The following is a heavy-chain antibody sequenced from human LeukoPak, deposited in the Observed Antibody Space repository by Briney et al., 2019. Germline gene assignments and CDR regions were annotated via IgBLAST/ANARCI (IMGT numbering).Heavy chain of an antibody. J-gene: IGHJ4*02. V-gene: IGHV3-33*01. D-gene: IGHD3-22*01. CDR1: GFTFSSYG. CDR2: ICYDGSNK. CDR3: ARFDYYDSSGYYHEYGYFDY. Sequence: GRSLRLSCAASGFTFSSYGMHWVRQAPGKGLEWVAVICYDGSNKYYADSVKGRFTISRDNSKNTLYLQMNSLRAEDTAVYYCARFDYYDSSGYYHEYGYFDYWGQGTLVTVSS.